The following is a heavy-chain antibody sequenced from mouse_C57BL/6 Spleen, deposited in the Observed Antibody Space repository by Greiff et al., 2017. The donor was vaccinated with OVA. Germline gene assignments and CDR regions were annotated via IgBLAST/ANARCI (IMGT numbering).Heavy chain of an antibody. CDR3: ARRETGTFDY. V-gene: IGHV1-26*01. CDR1: GYTFTDYY. CDR2: INPNNGGT. J-gene: IGHJ2*01. Sequence: EVQLQQSGPELVKPGASVKISCKASGYTFTDYYMNWVKQSHGKSLEWIGDINPNNGGTSYNQKFKGKATLTVDKSSSTAYMELRSLTSEDSAVYYCARRETGTFDYWGQGTTLTVSS. D-gene: IGHD4-1*01.